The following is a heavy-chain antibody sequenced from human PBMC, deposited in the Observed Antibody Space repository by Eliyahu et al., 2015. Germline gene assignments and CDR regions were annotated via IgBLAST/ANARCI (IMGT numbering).Heavy chain of an antibody. CDR1: GFTVSTNH. CDR3: ARGDFWTGFDH. CDR2: IYSGGNT. V-gene: IGHV3-53*01. D-gene: IGHD3/OR15-3a*01. Sequence: EVQLVESGGVLIQPGGSLRLSCAASGFTVSTNHMNWVRQAPGKGLEWVSVIYSGGNTYYADSVKGRFTISRDNSKNTLYLQMNSLKVEDTALYYCARGDFWTGFDHWGQGTLVTVSS. J-gene: IGHJ4*02.